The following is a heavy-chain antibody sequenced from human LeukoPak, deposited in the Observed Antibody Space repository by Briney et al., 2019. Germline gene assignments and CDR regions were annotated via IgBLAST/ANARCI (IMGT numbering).Heavy chain of an antibody. J-gene: IGHJ4*02. Sequence: SETLSLTCTVSGGSISSNSYYWSWIRQPPGKGLEWIGEINHSGSTNYNPSLKSRVTISVDTSKNQFSLKLSSVTAADTAVYYCASTRGYSYVFDYWGQGTLVTVSS. CDR3: ASTRGYSYVFDY. CDR2: INHSGST. CDR1: GGSISSNSYY. D-gene: IGHD5-18*01. V-gene: IGHV4-39*07.